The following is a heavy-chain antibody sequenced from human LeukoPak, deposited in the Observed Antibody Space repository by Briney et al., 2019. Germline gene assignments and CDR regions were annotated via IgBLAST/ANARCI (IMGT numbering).Heavy chain of an antibody. CDR2: ISYDGSNK. Sequence: PGGSLRLSCATSGFTFSSYAMHWVRQAPGKGLEWVVVISYDGSNKYYADSVKGRFTISRGNSKNTLYLQMNSLRAEDTAVYYCAREVRVGATTQPYYFDYWGQGTLVTVSS. J-gene: IGHJ4*02. CDR1: GFTFSSYA. D-gene: IGHD1-26*01. CDR3: AREVRVGATTQPYYFDY. V-gene: IGHV3-30*04.